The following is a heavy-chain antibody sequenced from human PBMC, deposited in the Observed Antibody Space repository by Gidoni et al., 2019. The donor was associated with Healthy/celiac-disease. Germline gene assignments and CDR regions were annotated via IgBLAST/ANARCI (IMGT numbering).Heavy chain of an antibody. CDR2: IRSKAYGGTT. V-gene: IGHV3-49*04. Sequence: EVQLVESGGGLVQPGRSLRLSCTASGFTFGDYAMSWVRQAPGKGLEWVGFIRSKAYGGTTEYAASVKGRFTISRDDSKSIAYLQMNSLKTEDTAVYYCTKLYYGMDVWGQGTTVTVSS. CDR3: TKLYYGMDV. CDR1: GFTFGDYA. J-gene: IGHJ6*02.